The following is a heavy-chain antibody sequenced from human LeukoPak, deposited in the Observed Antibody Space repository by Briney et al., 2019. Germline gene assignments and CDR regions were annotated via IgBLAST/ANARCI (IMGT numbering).Heavy chain of an antibody. D-gene: IGHD4-17*01. CDR3: ARVPTVTHYFDY. Sequence: PSETLSLTCAVYGGSFSGYYWSWIRQPPGKGLEWIGEINHSGSTNYNPSLKSRVTISVDTSKNQFSLKLSSVTAADTAVYYCARVPTVTHYFDYWGQGTLVTVSS. CDR1: GGSFSGYY. CDR2: INHSGST. V-gene: IGHV4-34*01. J-gene: IGHJ4*02.